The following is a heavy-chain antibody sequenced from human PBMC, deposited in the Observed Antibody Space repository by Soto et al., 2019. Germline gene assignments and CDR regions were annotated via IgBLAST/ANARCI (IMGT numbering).Heavy chain of an antibody. Sequence: QVQLVESGGGVVQPGRSLRLSCAASGFTFSSYGMHWVRQAPGKGLEWVAVISYDGSNKYYADSVKGRFTISRDNSKNTLYLQMNSLRAEDTAEYYCAKDHSVGGSQRGPYYGMDVWGQGTTVTVSS. CDR2: ISYDGSNK. V-gene: IGHV3-30*18. CDR1: GFTFSSYG. J-gene: IGHJ6*02. D-gene: IGHD1-26*01. CDR3: AKDHSVGGSQRGPYYGMDV.